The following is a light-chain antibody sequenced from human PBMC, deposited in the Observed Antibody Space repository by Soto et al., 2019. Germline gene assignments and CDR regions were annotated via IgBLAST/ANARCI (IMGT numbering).Light chain of an antibody. CDR3: QYTHRRPRS. V-gene: IGKV1-12*01. Sequence: IQMPQSPSSVSASVGDGVTMTCRASQVVGGWSAWHQRNAGTVSKLLIYATTSLHSGLPTLFSGSACRTDSPISISSLHPEDLATYYCQYTHRRPRSFGPGTKVDIK. J-gene: IGKJ3*01. CDR1: QVVGGW. CDR2: ATT.